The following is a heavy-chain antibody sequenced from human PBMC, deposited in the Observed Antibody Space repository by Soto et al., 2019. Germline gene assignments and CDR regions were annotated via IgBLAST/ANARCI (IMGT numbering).Heavy chain of an antibody. D-gene: IGHD6-19*01. V-gene: IGHV3-23*01. CDR2: ISGGGGNT. Sequence: EVQLLESGGGLVQPGGSLRLSCAASGFTFSSYAMSWVRQTPGKGLEWVSGISGGGGNTYYADSVTGRFTLSRDNSRNSLYLQMNSLRAADTAIYYCAKDRGAGGRFSGIAVAGIPSWGQGTLVTLSS. CDR1: GFTFSSYA. CDR3: AKDRGAGGRFSGIAVAGIPS. J-gene: IGHJ5*02.